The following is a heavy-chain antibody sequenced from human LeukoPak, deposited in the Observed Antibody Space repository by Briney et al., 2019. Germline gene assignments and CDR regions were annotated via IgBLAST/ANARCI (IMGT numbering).Heavy chain of an antibody. CDR2: ISAYNGNT. Sequence: AASVKVSCKASGYTFASYGISWVRQAPGQGLEWMGWISAYNGNTNYAQKLQGRVTMTADTSTSTAYMELRSLRSDDTAVYYCARDNPYYGDYFDYWGQGTLVTVSS. CDR3: ARDNPYYGDYFDY. V-gene: IGHV1-18*01. J-gene: IGHJ4*02. CDR1: GYTFASYG. D-gene: IGHD4-17*01.